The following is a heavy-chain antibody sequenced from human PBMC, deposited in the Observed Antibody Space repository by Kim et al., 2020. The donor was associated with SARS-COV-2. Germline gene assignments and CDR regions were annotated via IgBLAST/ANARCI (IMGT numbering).Heavy chain of an antibody. V-gene: IGHV3-53*01. Sequence: GGSLRLSCAASGFTVSSNYMSWVRQAPGKGLEWVSVIYSGGSTYYADSVKGRFTISRDNSKNTLYLQMNSLRAEDTAVYYCARDLYSSGPPREPLWGQGTLVTVSS. D-gene: IGHD3-22*01. CDR3: ARDLYSSGPPREPL. CDR1: GFTVSSNY. J-gene: IGHJ4*02. CDR2: IYSGGST.